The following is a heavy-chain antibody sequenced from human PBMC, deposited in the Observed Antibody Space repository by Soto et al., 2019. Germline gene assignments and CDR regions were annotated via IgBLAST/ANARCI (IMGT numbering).Heavy chain of an antibody. CDR3: ARDKPFSAGY. CDR1: GYTFLDFY. Sequence: QVQLVQSGTEVKKPGASVKVSCKASGYTFLDFYIHWVRQAPGQGLEWMGFINPSGGGTTYAQQFQGRLTMTRDTSTSTVYMELISLRSEDTAIYYCARDKPFSAGYWGQGTLVT. J-gene: IGHJ4*02. V-gene: IGHV1-46*01. CDR2: INPSGGGT. D-gene: IGHD3-3*02.